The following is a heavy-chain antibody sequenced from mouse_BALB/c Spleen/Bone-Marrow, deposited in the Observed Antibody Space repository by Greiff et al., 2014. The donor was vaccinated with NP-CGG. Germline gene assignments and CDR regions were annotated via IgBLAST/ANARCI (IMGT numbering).Heavy chain of an antibody. CDR1: GFNIKDSY. CDR3: ARNYPFAY. D-gene: IGHD2-1*01. V-gene: IGHV14-3*02. CDR2: IDPAKGNT. J-gene: IGHJ3*01. Sequence: EVQLQQSGAELVKPGASVKLSCTASGFNIKDSYLHWVKQRPEQGLDWIGRIDPAKGNTNYDPKFQGKATITADTSSNTAYLQLSSLTSEDTVVYFCARNYPFAYWGQGTLVTVSA.